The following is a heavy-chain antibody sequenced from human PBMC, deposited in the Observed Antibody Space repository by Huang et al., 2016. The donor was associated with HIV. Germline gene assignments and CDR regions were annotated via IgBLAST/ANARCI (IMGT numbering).Heavy chain of an antibody. V-gene: IGHV4-61*09. D-gene: IGHD7-27*01. CDR1: GGPISSGSYY. J-gene: IGHJ2*01. CDR2: IYTSGST. Sequence: QVQLQESGPGVVKPSQTLSLSCTVSGGPISSGSYYWIWIRQPAGKVLEWIGHIYTSGSTTYTPSLHSRFPISVGTSQNPFSLKLSSVTAADTAVYYCSRDLPLGIGCYFDLWGRGTLVTVSS. CDR3: SRDLPLGIGCYFDL.